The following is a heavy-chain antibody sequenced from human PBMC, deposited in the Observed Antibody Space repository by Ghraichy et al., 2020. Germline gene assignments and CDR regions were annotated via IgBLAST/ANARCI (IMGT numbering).Heavy chain of an antibody. J-gene: IGHJ3*02. CDR2: INTNTGNP. D-gene: IGHD2-2*01. Sequence: ASVKVSCKASGYTFTSYAMNWVRQAPGQGLEWMGWINTNTGNPTYAQGFTGRFVFSLDTSVSTAYLQISSLKAEDTAVYYCASRYCSSTSCYGDAFDIWGQGTMVTVSS. CDR1: GYTFTSYA. V-gene: IGHV7-4-1*02. CDR3: ASRYCSSTSCYGDAFDI.